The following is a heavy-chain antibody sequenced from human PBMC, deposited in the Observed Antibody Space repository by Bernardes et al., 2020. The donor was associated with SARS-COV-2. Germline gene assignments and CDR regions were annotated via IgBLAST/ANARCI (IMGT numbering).Heavy chain of an antibody. CDR1: GYSFTSYW. J-gene: IGHJ4*02. D-gene: IGHD2-21*02. CDR2: IYRGDSLT. V-gene: IGHV5-51*01. CDR3: VRGCGGDCYSGDY. Sequence: GESLKIYCKGSGYSFTSYWIGWVRQMPGKGLEWMGLIYRGDSLTKYSPSFQGQVTISADRSTTTAYLQWSSLKASDTATYYCVRGCGGDCYSGDYWGQGTLVTVSS.